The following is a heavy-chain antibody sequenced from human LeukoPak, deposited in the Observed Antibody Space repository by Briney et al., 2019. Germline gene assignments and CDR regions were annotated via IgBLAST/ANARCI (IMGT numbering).Heavy chain of an antibody. CDR2: IYYSGSN. CDR3: ARVYSGYDLDDY. D-gene: IGHD5-12*01. V-gene: IGHV4-59*13. CDR1: GGSITNYY. Sequence: SETLSLTCTVSGGSITNYYWSWIRPPPEERLEWIGYIYYSGSNNYNPSLKSRVTISVDTSKNQFSLKLSSVTAADTAVYYCARVYSGYDLDDYWGQGTLVTVSS. J-gene: IGHJ4*02.